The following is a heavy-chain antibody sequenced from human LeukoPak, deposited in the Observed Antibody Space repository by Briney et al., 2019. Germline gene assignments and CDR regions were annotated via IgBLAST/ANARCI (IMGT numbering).Heavy chain of an antibody. J-gene: IGHJ3*02. CDR3: ARVGFWSGYGPHDAFDI. V-gene: IGHV1-18*01. D-gene: IGHD3-3*01. CDR2: ISAYNGNT. Sequence: ASVKVSCKASGYTFTSYGISWVRQAPGQGLEWMGWISAYNGNTNYAQKLQGRVTMTTDTSTSTAYMELRSLRSDDTAVYYCARVGFWSGYGPHDAFDIWGQGTMVTVSS. CDR1: GYTFTSYG.